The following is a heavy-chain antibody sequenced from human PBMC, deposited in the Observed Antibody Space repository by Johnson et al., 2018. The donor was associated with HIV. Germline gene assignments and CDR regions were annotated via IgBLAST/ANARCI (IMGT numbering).Heavy chain of an antibody. CDR1: GFSFSSYG. Sequence: VQLVESGGELVRPGGSLRLSCAASGFSFSSYGVHWVRQAPGKGLEYVSSISSNGGSTYYANSVKGRFTISRDNSKNTLYLQMGSLRAEEMAVYYCARVGDGNNKNAFDIWGQGTMVTVSS. CDR3: ARVGDGNNKNAFDI. D-gene: IGHD5-24*01. J-gene: IGHJ3*02. V-gene: IGHV3-64*01. CDR2: ISSNGGST.